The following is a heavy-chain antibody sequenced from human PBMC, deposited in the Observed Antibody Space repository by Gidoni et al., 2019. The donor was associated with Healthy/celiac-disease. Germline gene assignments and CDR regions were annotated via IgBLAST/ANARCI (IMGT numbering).Heavy chain of an antibody. CDR3: AKDLGYRGSDPFDY. V-gene: IGHV3-23*01. D-gene: IGHD5-12*01. CDR1: GCTGSSYA. Sequence: EVQRLESGGGLGQPGGSLRLACAASGCTGSSYAMSWVRQAPGKGLEWVSAISGSGCSTYSADSVKGRFPISRDNSKNTLYLHMNSLRAEATAVYYCAKDLGYRGSDPFDYWGQGTLVTVSS. CDR2: ISGSGCST. J-gene: IGHJ4*02.